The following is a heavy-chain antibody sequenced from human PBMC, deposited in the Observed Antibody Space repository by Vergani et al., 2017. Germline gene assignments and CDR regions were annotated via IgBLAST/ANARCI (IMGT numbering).Heavy chain of an antibody. D-gene: IGHD1-26*01. CDR3: ARQVGAITFDY. V-gene: IGHV4-39*01. CDR2: IYYSGST. Sequence: QLQLQESGPGLVKPSETLSLTCTVSGGSISSSSYYWGWIRQPPGKGLEWIGSIYYSGSTYYNPSLKSRVTISVDTSKNQFSLKLSSVTAADTAVYYCARQVGAITFDYWGQGTLVTVSS. CDR1: GGSISSSSYY. J-gene: IGHJ4*02.